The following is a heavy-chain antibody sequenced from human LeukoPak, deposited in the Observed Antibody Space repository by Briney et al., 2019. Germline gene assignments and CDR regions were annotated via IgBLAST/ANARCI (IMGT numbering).Heavy chain of an antibody. V-gene: IGHV3-74*01. J-gene: IGHJ6*02. CDR1: GFAFNDYW. CDR3: ARDRGRWSIAADADV. Sequence: GGSLRLSCAASGFAFNDYWMNCDRQFPGKGLIWVARINSDGTRTTCANPVKGPFTVSRDNAKNTLYLQMNSLRTEDTAVYYCARDRGRWSIAADADVWGQGTTVTVSS. D-gene: IGHD2-15*01. CDR2: INSDGTRT.